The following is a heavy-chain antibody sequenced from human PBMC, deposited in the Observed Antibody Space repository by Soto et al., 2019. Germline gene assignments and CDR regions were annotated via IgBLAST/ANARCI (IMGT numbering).Heavy chain of an antibody. Sequence: SETLSLTCTVSGGSISTYYWSWIRQPPGKGLEWIGYIYYSGSTNYNPSLKSRVTISVDTSKNHFSLRVTSVTAADTAVYYCAGGHSAYDKFDYWGQGTLVTVSS. D-gene: IGHD5-12*01. J-gene: IGHJ4*02. CDR1: GGSISTYY. CDR2: IYYSGST. CDR3: AGGHSAYDKFDY. V-gene: IGHV4-59*01.